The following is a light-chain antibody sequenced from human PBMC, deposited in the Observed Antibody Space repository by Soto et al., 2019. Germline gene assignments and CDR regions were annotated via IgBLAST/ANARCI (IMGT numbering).Light chain of an antibody. J-gene: IGLJ3*02. Sequence: QSVLTQPRSVSGSPGQSVTISCTGTSSDVGGYNYVSWYQQHPGKAPKLMIYDVSKRPSGVPDRFSGSKSGNTASLTISGLQAEDEADYYCCSSTGSRILSWVFGGGTKLTVL. CDR3: CSSTGSRILSWV. V-gene: IGLV2-11*01. CDR2: DVS. CDR1: SSDVGGYNY.